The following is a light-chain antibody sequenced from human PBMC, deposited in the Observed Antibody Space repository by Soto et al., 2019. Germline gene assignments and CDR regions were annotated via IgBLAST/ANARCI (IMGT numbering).Light chain of an antibody. J-gene: IGKJ4*01. Sequence: DIQMTQSPSSLSASIGDRVTITCRASQNIAKYLTWFQQKAGKAPKLLIYGASSLQIGVSSRFSGSGSGTDFTLTISDLQPEDLASYYWQQSYNSTRTFGGGTKVEIK. CDR1: QNIAKY. V-gene: IGKV1-39*01. CDR2: GAS. CDR3: QQSYNSTRT.